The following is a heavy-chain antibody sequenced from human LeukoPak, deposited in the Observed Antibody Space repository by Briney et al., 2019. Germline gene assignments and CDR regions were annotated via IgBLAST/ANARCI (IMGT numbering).Heavy chain of an antibody. CDR1: RFTFSSYA. CDR3: ARDGTVTAGPFDP. CDR2: ISVSGGST. D-gene: IGHD4-17*01. J-gene: IGHJ5*02. Sequence: GGSLRLSCAASRFTFSSYAMSWVRQAPGKGLEWVSTISVSGGSTYYADSVKGRFTISRDNSKNTLYLQMNSLTAEDTAVYYCARDGTVTAGPFDPWGGGTLVTVSS. V-gene: IGHV3-23*01.